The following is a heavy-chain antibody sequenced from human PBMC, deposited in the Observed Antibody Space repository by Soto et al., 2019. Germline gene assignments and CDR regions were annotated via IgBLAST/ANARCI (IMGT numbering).Heavy chain of an antibody. CDR1: GFTFSDYY. J-gene: IGHJ5*02. Sequence: GGSLRLSCAASGFTFSDYYMSWIRQAPGKGLEWVSYISSSGSTIYYADSVKGRFTISRDNAKNSLYLQMNSLRAEDTAVYYCARANVRFLNLWEVHWFDPWGQGTLVTVSS. CDR2: ISSSGSTI. V-gene: IGHV3-11*01. D-gene: IGHD3-3*01. CDR3: ARANVRFLNLWEVHWFDP.